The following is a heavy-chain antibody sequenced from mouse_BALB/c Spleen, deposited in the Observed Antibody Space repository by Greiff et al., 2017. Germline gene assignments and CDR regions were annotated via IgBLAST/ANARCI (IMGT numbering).Heavy chain of an antibody. D-gene: IGHD2-4*01. CDR1: GFTFSSYA. J-gene: IGHJ3*01. CDR2: ISSGGSYT. CDR3: ASSRSTMITPWFAY. Sequence: EVQVVESGGGLVKPGGSLKLSCAASGFTFSSYAMSWVRQSPEKRLEWVAEISSGGSYTYYPDTVTGRFTISRDNAKNTLYLEMSSLRSEDTAMYYCASSRSTMITPWFAYWGQGTLVTVSA. V-gene: IGHV5-9-4*01.